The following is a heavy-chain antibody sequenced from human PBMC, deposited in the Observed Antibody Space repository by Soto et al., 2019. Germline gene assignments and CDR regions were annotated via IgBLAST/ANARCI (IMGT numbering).Heavy chain of an antibody. D-gene: IGHD6-6*01. CDR3: ARGAYSYSSSYFDY. Sequence: QVQLQESGPGLVKPSQTLSLTCTVSGDSISSGDHYWSWIRQPPGKGLEWIGYIYYSGTTYSRPSLQSRVTISVDTYKNQFSLKLNSVTAADTAVYYCARGAYSYSSSYFDYWGHGTLVPVSS. V-gene: IGHV4-30-4*01. CDR1: GDSISSGDHY. J-gene: IGHJ4*01. CDR2: IYYSGTT.